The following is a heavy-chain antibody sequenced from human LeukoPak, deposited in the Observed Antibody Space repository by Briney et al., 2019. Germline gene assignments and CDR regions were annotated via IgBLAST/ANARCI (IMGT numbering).Heavy chain of an antibody. CDR1: GFNFDVYG. D-gene: IGHD2-15*01. J-gene: IGHJ4*02. Sequence: PGGSLRLSCAVSGFNFDVYGMNWVRQAPGEGLEWVSSISSSSTNIYYADSVKGRFAVSRDNAKKSLYLLMHDLRAEDTAVYYCARDGSGSGDFWGQGTLVTVPS. CDR2: ISSSSTNI. V-gene: IGHV3-21*01. CDR3: ARDGSGSGDF.